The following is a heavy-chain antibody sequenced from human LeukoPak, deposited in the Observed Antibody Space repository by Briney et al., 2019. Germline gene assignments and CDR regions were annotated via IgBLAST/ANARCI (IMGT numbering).Heavy chain of an antibody. V-gene: IGHV3-9*01. D-gene: IGHD3-3*01. Sequence: GGSLRLSCAASGFTFDDYAMHWVRQAPGKGLEWVSGISWNSGSMGYADSVKGRFTISRDNAKNSLYLQMNSLRAEDTALYYCAKTHVDFLGVDLFDYWGQGTLVTVSS. CDR2: ISWNSGSM. CDR1: GFTFDDYA. J-gene: IGHJ4*02. CDR3: AKTHVDFLGVDLFDY.